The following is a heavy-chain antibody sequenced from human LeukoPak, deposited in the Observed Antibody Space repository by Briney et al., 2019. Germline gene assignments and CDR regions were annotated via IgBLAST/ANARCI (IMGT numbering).Heavy chain of an antibody. CDR3: ARSGSSGARAHFQH. V-gene: IGHV1-2*02. J-gene: IGHJ1*01. Sequence: GASVKVSCKAAGYTFTGYYMHWGRQAPGQGLEWVGWINPNSGGTNYAQKFQGRVTMTRDTSISTAYMELSRLRSDDTAVYYCARSGSSGARAHFQHWGQGTLVTVSS. D-gene: IGHD6-19*01. CDR1: GYTFTGYY. CDR2: INPNSGGT.